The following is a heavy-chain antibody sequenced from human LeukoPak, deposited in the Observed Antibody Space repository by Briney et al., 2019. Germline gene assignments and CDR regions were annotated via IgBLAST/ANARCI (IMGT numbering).Heavy chain of an antibody. CDR1: GGSFSGYY. V-gene: IGHV4-34*01. Sequence: PSETLSLTCAVHGGSFSGYYWSWIRQPPGKGLEWIGEINHSGSTNYNPSLKSRVTISVDTSKNQFSLKLSSVTAADTAVYYCARVGSYGSGSYYKTDAFDIWGQGTMVTVSS. CDR2: INHSGST. J-gene: IGHJ3*02. D-gene: IGHD3-10*01. CDR3: ARVGSYGSGSYYKTDAFDI.